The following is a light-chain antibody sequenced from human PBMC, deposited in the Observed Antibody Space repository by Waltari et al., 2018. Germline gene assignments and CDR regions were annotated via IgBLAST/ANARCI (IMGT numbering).Light chain of an antibody. CDR3: MQALLAPWT. CDR2: LGS. V-gene: IGKV2-28*01. J-gene: IGKJ1*01. CDR1: QSLLHSNGNTY. Sequence: DIVMTQSPLSLPVTPGEPASISCRSSQSLLHSNGNTYLDWYLQKPGQSPQLLILLGSTRASGVPDRFSGSGSGRDFTLKISRLEAEDVGIYYCMQALLAPWTFGQGTRVGIK.